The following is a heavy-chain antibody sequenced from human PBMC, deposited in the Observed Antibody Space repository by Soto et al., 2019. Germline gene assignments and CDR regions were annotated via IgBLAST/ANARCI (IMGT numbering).Heavy chain of an antibody. J-gene: IGHJ4*02. V-gene: IGHV1-3*01. CDR1: GYTFTGYY. D-gene: IGHD3-22*01. Sequence: ASVKVSCKASGYTFTGYYMHWVRQAPGQVLEWMGWINAGNGNTKYSQKFQGRVTITRDTSASTAYMELSSLRSEDTAVYYCARRARYYYDSSGYTDFDYWGQGTLVTVSS. CDR2: INAGNGNT. CDR3: ARRARYYYDSSGYTDFDY.